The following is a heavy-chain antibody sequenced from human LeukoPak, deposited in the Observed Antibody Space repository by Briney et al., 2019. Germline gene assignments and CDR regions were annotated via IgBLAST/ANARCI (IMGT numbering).Heavy chain of an antibody. J-gene: IGHJ4*02. Sequence: PSETLSLTCAVYGGSFSGYYWSWIRQPPGKGLEWIGEINNSGSTNYNPSLRSRVTISVDTSKNQFSLKLSSVTAADTAVYYCARGGRYYDSSGYLKSGLDYWGQGTLVTVSS. CDR3: ARGGRYYDSSGYLKSGLDY. CDR1: GGSFSGYY. V-gene: IGHV4-34*01. CDR2: INNSGST. D-gene: IGHD3-22*01.